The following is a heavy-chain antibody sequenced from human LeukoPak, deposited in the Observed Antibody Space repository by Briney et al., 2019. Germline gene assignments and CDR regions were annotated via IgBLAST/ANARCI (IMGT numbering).Heavy chain of an antibody. Sequence: PGGSLRLSCAASGFIFSTYPMSWVRQAPGKGLEWVSAITGSGDSTFYADSVKGRCTISRDSSKNTLYLQMNNLRAEDTAVYYCAKDTHFDYWGQGTLVTVSS. CDR3: AKDTHFDY. CDR1: GFIFSTYP. CDR2: ITGSGDST. J-gene: IGHJ4*02. V-gene: IGHV3-23*01.